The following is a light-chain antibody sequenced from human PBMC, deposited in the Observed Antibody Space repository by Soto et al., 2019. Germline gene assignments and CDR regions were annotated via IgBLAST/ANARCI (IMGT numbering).Light chain of an antibody. CDR3: EPRSNWPARIT. Sequence: STRTFAAEERAAPPGRRRQSVSSYLAWYQQTTGEAPRLLIYDASNRATGIPARFSGSGSGTDFALGLRCLEPDDFAVSFCEPRSNWPARITWGPGKRLE. CDR1: QSVSSY. CDR2: DAS. J-gene: IGKJ5*01. V-gene: IGKV3-11*01.